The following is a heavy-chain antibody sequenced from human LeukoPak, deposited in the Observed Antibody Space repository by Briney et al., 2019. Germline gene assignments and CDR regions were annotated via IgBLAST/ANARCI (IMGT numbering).Heavy chain of an antibody. Sequence: ASVKVSCKASGGTFSSYAISWVRQAPGQGLEWMGGIIPIFGTANYAQKFQGRVTITADESTSTAYMELSSLRSEDTAVYYCARGLRAAAGISYCFDPWGQGTLVTVSS. V-gene: IGHV1-69*13. CDR2: IIPIFGTA. D-gene: IGHD6-13*01. CDR1: GGTFSSYA. J-gene: IGHJ5*02. CDR3: ARGLRAAAGISYCFDP.